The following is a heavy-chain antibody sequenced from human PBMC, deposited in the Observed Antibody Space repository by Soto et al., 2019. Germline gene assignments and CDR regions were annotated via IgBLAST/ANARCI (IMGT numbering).Heavy chain of an antibody. D-gene: IGHD1-26*01. J-gene: IGHJ4*02. CDR1: GYTFTSYA. Sequence: ASAKVSCKASGYTFTSYAMDWLCHAPGQRIEWMGWINDGNGNKKYSKKSHGRATITRDTYASTAQMELRSLRSEDTAVYYCERGIEPYYFDYWGQGALVTVSS. V-gene: IGHV1-3*01. CDR3: ERGIEPYYFDY. CDR2: INDGNGNK.